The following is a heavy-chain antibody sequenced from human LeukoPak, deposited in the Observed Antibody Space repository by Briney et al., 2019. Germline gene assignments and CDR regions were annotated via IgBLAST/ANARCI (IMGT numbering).Heavy chain of an antibody. V-gene: IGHV3-11*01. D-gene: IGHD6-13*01. Sequence: KPGGSLRLSCAASGFTFSDYYMSWIRQAPGKGLERVSYISSSGSTIYYADSVKGRFTISRDNAKNSLYLQMNSLRAEDTAVYYCARDRDAYSSRNWFDPWGQGTLVTVSS. CDR1: GFTFSDYY. CDR2: ISSSGSTI. CDR3: ARDRDAYSSRNWFDP. J-gene: IGHJ5*02.